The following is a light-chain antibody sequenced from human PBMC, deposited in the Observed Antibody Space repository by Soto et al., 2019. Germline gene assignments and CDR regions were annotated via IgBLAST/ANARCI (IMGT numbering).Light chain of an antibody. CDR1: SSDVGGYNY. Sequence: QSALTQPRSVSGSPGQSVTISCTGTSSDVGGYNYVSWYQHYPGKASKLIIYDVSKRPSGVPDRFSGSKSGNTASLTISGLQAEDEADYYCCSYAGSYTYVFGTGTKVTVL. J-gene: IGLJ1*01. CDR2: DVS. V-gene: IGLV2-11*01. CDR3: CSYAGSYTYV.